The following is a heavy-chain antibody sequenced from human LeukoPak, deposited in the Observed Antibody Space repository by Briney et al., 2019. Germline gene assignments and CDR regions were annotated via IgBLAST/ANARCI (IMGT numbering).Heavy chain of an antibody. CDR2: ISSSSSYI. CDR3: ARAVLAVAGTGFDY. D-gene: IGHD6-19*01. Sequence: GGSLRLSCAASGFTFSSYSMNWVRQAPGKGLEWVSAISSSSSYIYYADSVKGRFTISRDNAKNSLYLQMNRLRAEDTAVYYCARAVLAVAGTGFDYWGQGTLVTVSS. J-gene: IGHJ4*02. V-gene: IGHV3-21*01. CDR1: GFTFSSYS.